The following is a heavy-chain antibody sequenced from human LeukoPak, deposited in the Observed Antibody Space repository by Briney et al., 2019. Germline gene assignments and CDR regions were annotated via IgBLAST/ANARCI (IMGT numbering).Heavy chain of an antibody. CDR3: AGPSMVRGTEYYYYGMDV. CDR1: GGTFSSYA. D-gene: IGHD3-10*01. V-gene: IGHV1-69*01. Sequence: ASVKVSCKASGGTFSSYAISWVRQAPGQGLEWMGGIIPIFGTANYAQKFQGRVTITADESTSTAYMELSSPRSEDTAVYYCAGPSMVRGTEYYYYGMDVWGQGTTVTVSS. CDR2: IIPIFGTA. J-gene: IGHJ6*02.